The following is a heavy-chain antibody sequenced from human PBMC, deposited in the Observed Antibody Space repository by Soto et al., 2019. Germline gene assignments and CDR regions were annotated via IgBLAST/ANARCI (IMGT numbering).Heavy chain of an antibody. J-gene: IGHJ3*02. CDR3: ASSERITIFGVADAFDI. CDR2: ISAYNGNT. CDR1: GYTFTSYG. Sequence: ASVKVSCKASGYTFTSYGISWVRQAPGQGLEWMGWISAYNGNTNYAQKLQGRVTMTTDTSTSTAYMELRSLRSDDTAVYYCASSERITIFGVADAFDIWGQETSVTVSS. D-gene: IGHD3-3*01. V-gene: IGHV1-18*01.